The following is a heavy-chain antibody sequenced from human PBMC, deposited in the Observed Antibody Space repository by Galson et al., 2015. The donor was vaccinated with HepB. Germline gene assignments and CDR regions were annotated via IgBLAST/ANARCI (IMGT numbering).Heavy chain of an antibody. V-gene: IGHV4-30-4*01. Sequence: LSLTCTVSGGSISSGDYYWTWIRQPPGKGLEWIGYIYYSGNTYYNPSLQSRLTISVDTSKNQFSLKLSTVTAADTAVYYCARGAGYQSWFDPWGQGTLVTVSS. CDR3: ARGAGYQSWFDP. CDR1: GGSISSGDYY. CDR2: IYYSGNT. D-gene: IGHD3-9*01. J-gene: IGHJ5*02.